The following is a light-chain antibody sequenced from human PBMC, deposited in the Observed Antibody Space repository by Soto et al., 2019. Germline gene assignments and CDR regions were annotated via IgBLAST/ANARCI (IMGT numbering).Light chain of an antibody. V-gene: IGKV1-6*01. CDR2: AAS. J-gene: IGKJ1*01. CDR1: QGIRND. Sequence: GARVTITCRASQGIRNDLGWYQQKPGKAPKLLIYAASSLQSGVPSRFSGSGSGTDFTLTISSLQPDDFATYYCQQYNLAFGQGTKVDIK. CDR3: QQYNLA.